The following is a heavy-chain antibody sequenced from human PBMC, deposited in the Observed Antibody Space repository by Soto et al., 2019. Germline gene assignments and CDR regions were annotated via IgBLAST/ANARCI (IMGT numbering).Heavy chain of an antibody. V-gene: IGHV5-51*01. Sequence: VVSRKISCKGCEDSITSYWMGWLRQMPGKGLEWMGIIYPGDSDTRYSPSFQGQVTISADKSISTAYLQWSSLKASDTAMYYCARLAGGYYSDYYYYMDVWGKGTTVTVSS. D-gene: IGHD3-3*01. CDR3: ARLAGGYYSDYYYYMDV. J-gene: IGHJ6*03. CDR1: EDSITSYW. CDR2: IYPGDSDT.